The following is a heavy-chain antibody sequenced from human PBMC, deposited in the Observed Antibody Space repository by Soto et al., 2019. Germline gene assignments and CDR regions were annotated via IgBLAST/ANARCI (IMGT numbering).Heavy chain of an antibody. Sequence: GGSLTRSCAASGFTCSSYGMHWVRQAPGKGLEWVAVISYDGSNKYYAYSVKGRFTISRDNSKSTLYLQITSMRAEVTAVYYCLKDVSGYRYTYYCYYGMKVWGQVTRVNAST. D-gene: IGHD5-18*01. V-gene: IGHV3-30*18. CDR3: LKDVSGYRYTYYCYYGMKV. CDR2: ISYDGSNK. J-gene: IGHJ6*01. CDR1: GFTCSSYG.